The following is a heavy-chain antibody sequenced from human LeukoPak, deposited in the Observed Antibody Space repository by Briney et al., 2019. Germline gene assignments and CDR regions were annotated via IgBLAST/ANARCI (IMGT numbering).Heavy chain of an antibody. V-gene: IGHV4-31*03. CDR2: IYYSGST. Sequence: SQTLSLTCTVSGGSISSGGYYWSWIRQHPRKGLEWIGYIYYSGSTYYNPSLKSRVTISVDTSKNQFSLKLSSVTAADTAVYYCARTDIVVPSRQGMDVWGQGTTVTVSS. J-gene: IGHJ6*02. CDR1: GGSISSGGYY. CDR3: ARTDIVVPSRQGMDV. D-gene: IGHD2-2*01.